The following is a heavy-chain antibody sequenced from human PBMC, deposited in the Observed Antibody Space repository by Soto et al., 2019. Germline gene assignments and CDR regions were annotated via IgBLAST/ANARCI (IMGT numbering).Heavy chain of an antibody. CDR2: IYTSGSA. D-gene: IGHD1-26*01. J-gene: IGHJ4*02. CDR3: TRDRSEGSGRYFWVDS. CDR1: GGSINFYY. Sequence: SETLSLTCTVSGGSINFYYWSWIRQPAGKGLEWIGRIYTSGSANYNPSLKSRVTMSVDTSKNQLSLKLRSVTAADSAIYYCTRDRSEGSGRYFWVDSWGQGSLVTVSS. V-gene: IGHV4-4*07.